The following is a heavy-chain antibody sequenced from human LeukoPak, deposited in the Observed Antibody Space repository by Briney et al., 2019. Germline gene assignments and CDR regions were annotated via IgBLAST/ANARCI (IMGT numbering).Heavy chain of an antibody. CDR1: GFTFSDYY. CDR2: ISSSSSYT. J-gene: IGHJ4*02. D-gene: IGHD6-13*01. V-gene: IGHV3-11*06. CDR3: ARATAYSSSWYNY. Sequence: GGSLRLSCAASGFTFSDYYMSWIRQAPGKGLEWVSYISSSSSYTNYADSVKGRFTISRDNAKNSLYLRMNSLRAEDTAVYYCARATAYSSSWYNYWGQGTLVTVSS.